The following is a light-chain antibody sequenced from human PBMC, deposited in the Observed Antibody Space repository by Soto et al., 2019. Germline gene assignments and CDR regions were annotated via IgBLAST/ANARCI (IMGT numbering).Light chain of an antibody. CDR2: EVS. Sequence: QSVLTQPPSAAGAPGQAVTIACTGTATDVGAYNYVFWYQQHPGKAPRLIIYEVSGRPSGVPDRFSGSKSGSTASLTVSGLQAEDEADYYCSSYAGSNNFVVFGGGTKVTVL. J-gene: IGLJ2*01. CDR1: ATDVGAYNY. CDR3: SSYAGSNNFVV. V-gene: IGLV2-8*01.